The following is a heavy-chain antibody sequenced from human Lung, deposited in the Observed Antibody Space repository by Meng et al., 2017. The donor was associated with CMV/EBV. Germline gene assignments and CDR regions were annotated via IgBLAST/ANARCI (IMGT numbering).Heavy chain of an antibody. CDR1: GFTFNNYW. V-gene: IGHV3-74*01. CDR2: INGDGSST. CDR3: ARGCTNTNCYKSDFDY. Sequence: GGSXRLXXAASGFTFNNYWMHWVRQAPGKGLVWISRINGDGSSTTYADSVKGRFTISRDNAKNTLYLQMNSLRAEDTAVYYCARGCTNTNCYKSDFDYWGQGTLVTVSS. D-gene: IGHD2-2*02. J-gene: IGHJ4*02.